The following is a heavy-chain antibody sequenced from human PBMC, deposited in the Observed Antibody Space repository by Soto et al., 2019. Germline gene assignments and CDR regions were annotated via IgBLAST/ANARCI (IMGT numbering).Heavy chain of an antibody. D-gene: IGHD6-19*01. CDR3: ADSTGWYRHDV. CDR1: GDSISNSRW. Sequence: QVQLQESGPGLVKPSGTLSLTCAVSGDSISNSRWWTWVRQPPGKGLEWIGDIFHSGDTNYNPSLKRRVFISVDKSQNQFSLQVSSVTAADTVVYYCADSTGWYRHDVWGQGTLVTVSS. V-gene: IGHV4-4*02. J-gene: IGHJ3*01. CDR2: IFHSGDT.